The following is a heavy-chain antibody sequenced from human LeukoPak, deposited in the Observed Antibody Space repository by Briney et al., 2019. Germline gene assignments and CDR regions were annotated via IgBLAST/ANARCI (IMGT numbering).Heavy chain of an antibody. V-gene: IGHV3-23*01. CDR1: GFTFSNYA. Sequence: GGSLRLSCSASGFTFSNYAMSWVRQAPGKGLEWVSAISGSGGSTYYADSVKGRFTISRDNSKNTLYLQMNSLSAEDTAIYYCAKGTMHYYDGSGYNYFYYWGQGTLVTVSS. D-gene: IGHD3-22*01. CDR2: ISGSGGST. J-gene: IGHJ4*02. CDR3: AKGTMHYYDGSGYNYFYY.